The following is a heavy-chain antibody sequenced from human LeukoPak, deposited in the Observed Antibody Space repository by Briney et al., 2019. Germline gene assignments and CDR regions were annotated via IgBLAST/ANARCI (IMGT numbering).Heavy chain of an antibody. V-gene: IGHV4-59*01. CDR3: ARGATFYFFSD. J-gene: IGHJ4*02. CDR2: IYYSGST. CDR1: GGSLSSYY. Sequence: SETLSLTCTVSGGSLSSYYWSWIRQPPGKGLEWIGYIYYSGSTNYNPSLKSRVTISVDTSKNQFSLKLSSVTAADTAVYYCARGATFYFFSDWGQGTLVTVSS. D-gene: IGHD5-12*01.